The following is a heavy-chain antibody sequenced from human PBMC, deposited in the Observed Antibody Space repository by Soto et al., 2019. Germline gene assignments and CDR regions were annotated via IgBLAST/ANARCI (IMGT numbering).Heavy chain of an antibody. CDR3: ARVPDYGDYVVIDY. Sequence: PSETLSLTCTVSGGSVSSGSYYWSWIRQPPGKGLEWFGYIYYSGSTNYNPSLKSRVTISVDTSKNQFSLKLRSVTAADTAVYYCARVPDYGDYVVIDYWGQGTLVTVS. CDR2: IYYSGST. J-gene: IGHJ4*02. V-gene: IGHV4-61*01. CDR1: GGSVSSGSYY. D-gene: IGHD4-17*01.